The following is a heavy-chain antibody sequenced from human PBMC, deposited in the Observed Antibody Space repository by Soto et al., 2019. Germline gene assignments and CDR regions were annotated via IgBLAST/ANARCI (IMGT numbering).Heavy chain of an antibody. CDR3: AREFGGWNYTGRNYYYYMDV. J-gene: IGHJ6*03. D-gene: IGHD1-7*01. Sequence: ASVKVSCKASGGTFSSYTISWVRQAPGQGLEWMGRIIPILGIANYAQKFQGRVTITADKSTSTAYMELSSLRSEDTAVYYCAREFGGWNYTGRNYYYYMDVWGKGTTVTVSS. CDR1: GGTFSSYT. V-gene: IGHV1-69*04. CDR2: IIPILGIA.